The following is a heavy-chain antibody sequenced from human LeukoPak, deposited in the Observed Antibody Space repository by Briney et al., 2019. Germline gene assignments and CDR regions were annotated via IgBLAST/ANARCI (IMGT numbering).Heavy chain of an antibody. Sequence: SDTLSLTCTVSGGSISSGSYYWSWIRQPAGKGLEWIGHIYTSGSTNYNPSLKSRVTISVDTSKNQFSLKLSSVTAADTAVYYCARVFSGQDYWGQGTLVTVSS. CDR2: IYTSGST. V-gene: IGHV4-61*09. D-gene: IGHD6-19*01. J-gene: IGHJ4*02. CDR1: GGSISSGSYY. CDR3: ARVFSGQDY.